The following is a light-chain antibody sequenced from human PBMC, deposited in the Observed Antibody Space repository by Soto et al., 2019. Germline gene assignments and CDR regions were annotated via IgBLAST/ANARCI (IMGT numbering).Light chain of an antibody. CDR1: QSISSW. CDR2: DAS. CDR3: QPYNSYSWT. V-gene: IGKV1-5*01. J-gene: IGKJ1*01. Sequence: DIQMTQSPSTLSASVGDRVTITCRASQSISSWLAWYQQKPGKAPKLLIYDASSLESGVPSRFSGSGSGTEFNLTISSLQPDDFATYYCQPYNSYSWTFGQGTKVEIK.